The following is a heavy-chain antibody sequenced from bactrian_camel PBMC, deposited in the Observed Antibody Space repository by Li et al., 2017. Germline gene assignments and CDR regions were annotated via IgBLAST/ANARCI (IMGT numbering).Heavy chain of an antibody. CDR1: GYTFSSTC. J-gene: IGHJ4*01. CDR2: ISLGGGRP. D-gene: IGHD7*01. CDR3: AADIRGGTLYGALNAARYNY. Sequence: SGGGSVQPGGSLRLSCLVSGYTFSSTCLGWYRQPPGKDREGLARISLGGGRPYYANAAKDRFTISQDNAKHTLYLQMNSLKPEDTAMYYCAADIRGGTLYGALNAARYNYWGQGTQVTVSS. V-gene: IGHV3S28*01.